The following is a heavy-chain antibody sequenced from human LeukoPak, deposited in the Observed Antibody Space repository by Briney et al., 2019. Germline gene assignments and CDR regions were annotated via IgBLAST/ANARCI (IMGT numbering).Heavy chain of an antibody. CDR2: ISVGNGNT. Sequence: ASVKVSCKASGYTFTNYAMHWVRQAPGQRLECMGWISVGNGNTEYSQKFQGRVTITRDTSASTVYMELSSLRSEDTAVYYCARDGSSWSFDYWGQGTLVTVSS. CDR1: GYTFTNYA. CDR3: ARDGSSWSFDY. V-gene: IGHV1-3*01. J-gene: IGHJ4*02. D-gene: IGHD6-13*01.